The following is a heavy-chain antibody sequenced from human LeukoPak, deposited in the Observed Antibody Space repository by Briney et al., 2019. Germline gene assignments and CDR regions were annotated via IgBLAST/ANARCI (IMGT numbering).Heavy chain of an antibody. V-gene: IGHV4-59*12. D-gene: IGHD3-3*01. Sequence: SETLSLTCTVSGGSISSYYWSWIRQPPGKGLEWIGYIYYSGSTNYNPSLKSRVTISVDTSKNQFSLKLSSVTAADTAVYYCAKDAGYDFWSGHDYWGQGTLVTVSS. CDR1: GGSISSYY. CDR2: IYYSGST. J-gene: IGHJ4*02. CDR3: AKDAGYDFWSGHDY.